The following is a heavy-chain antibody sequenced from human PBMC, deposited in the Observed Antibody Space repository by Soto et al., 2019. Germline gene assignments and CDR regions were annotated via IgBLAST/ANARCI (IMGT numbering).Heavy chain of an antibody. V-gene: IGHV3-9*01. D-gene: IGHD5-12*01. CDR1: GFTFDDYA. CDR2: ISWNSGSI. CDR3: AKTETHTSDGYIVH. J-gene: IGHJ4*02. Sequence: HPGGSLRLSCAASGFTFDDYAMHWVRQAPGKGLEWVSGISWNSGSIGYADSVKGRFTISRDNAKNSLYLQMNSLRAEDTALYYCAKTETHTSDGYIVHWGQGTLVTVSS.